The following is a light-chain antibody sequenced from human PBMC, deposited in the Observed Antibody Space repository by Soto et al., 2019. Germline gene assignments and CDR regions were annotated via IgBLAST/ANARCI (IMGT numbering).Light chain of an antibody. CDR3: QQYVRSPYT. Sequence: EVVLTQSPATLSLSPGERATLSCRASQTVSSGHLAWYQQKPGQAPRLLISGGTSRATGIPDRFSGSGSGTEFTLTVSRLEPEDFAVYYCQQYVRSPYTFGQGTKVDIK. CDR1: QTVSSGH. CDR2: GGT. J-gene: IGKJ2*01. V-gene: IGKV3-20*01.